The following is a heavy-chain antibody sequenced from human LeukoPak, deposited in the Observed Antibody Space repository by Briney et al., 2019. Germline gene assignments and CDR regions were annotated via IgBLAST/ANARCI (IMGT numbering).Heavy chain of an antibody. Sequence: ASVKVSCKASGYTFTSYGISWMRQAPGQGLEWMGWISAYNGNTNYAQKLQGRVTMTTDTSTSTAYMELRSLRSDDTAVYYCARDGLRIAVAGTLDYWGQGTLVTVSS. CDR2: ISAYNGNT. J-gene: IGHJ4*02. V-gene: IGHV1-18*01. D-gene: IGHD6-19*01. CDR3: ARDGLRIAVAGTLDY. CDR1: GYTFTSYG.